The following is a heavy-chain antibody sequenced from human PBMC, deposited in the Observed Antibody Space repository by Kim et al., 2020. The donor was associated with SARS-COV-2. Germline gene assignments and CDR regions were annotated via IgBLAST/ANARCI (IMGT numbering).Heavy chain of an antibody. Sequence: SETLSLTCTVSGGSVSSGSYYWSWIRQPPGKGLEWIGYIYYSGSTNYNPSLKSRVTISVDTSKNQFSLKLSSVTAADTAVYYCARDFIGFDYWGQGTLVTVSS. V-gene: IGHV4-61*01. CDR2: IYYSGST. D-gene: IGHD2-15*01. CDR1: GGSVSSGSYY. CDR3: ARDFIGFDY. J-gene: IGHJ4*02.